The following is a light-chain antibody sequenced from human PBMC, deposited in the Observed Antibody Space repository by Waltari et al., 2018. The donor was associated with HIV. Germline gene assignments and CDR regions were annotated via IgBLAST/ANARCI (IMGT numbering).Light chain of an antibody. CDR2: DNN. V-gene: IGLV1-51*01. CDR3: GTWDSSVSAGV. CDR1: TSNIGKTF. J-gene: IGLJ3*02. Sequence: QSVLTQPPSVSAAPGQRVTISCLGTTSNIGKTFVSWYQQLPETAPKLIIYDNNKRPSGIPDRFSGSKSGTSATLAITGLQSGDEADYYCGTWDSSVSAGVFGGGTKVTVL.